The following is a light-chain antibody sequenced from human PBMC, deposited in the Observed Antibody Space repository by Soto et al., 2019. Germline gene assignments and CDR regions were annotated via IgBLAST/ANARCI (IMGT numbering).Light chain of an antibody. CDR2: GAS. V-gene: IGKV3-20*01. CDR1: QSVSSSY. J-gene: IGKJ1*01. CDR3: QQYGSSPWT. Sequence: EIVLTQSPGTLSLSPGERATLSCRASQSVSSSYLAWYQQKPGQAPRLLIYGASSRATGIPDRFSGSGSGIVFTLTISRLEPEDFAVYYCQQYGSSPWTVGQGTKVAIK.